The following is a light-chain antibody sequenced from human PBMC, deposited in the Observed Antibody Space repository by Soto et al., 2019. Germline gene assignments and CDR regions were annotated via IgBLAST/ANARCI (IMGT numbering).Light chain of an antibody. Sequence: QSVLTQPASVSGSPGQSITISCTGTSSDVGAYIFVSWYQQYPGKAPKLMIYDITNRPSGVSNRFSGSKAGNTASLTTSGLQAEDEADYYCVSFTTSKSYVFGTGTKVTVL. J-gene: IGLJ1*01. CDR3: VSFTTSKSYV. CDR1: SSDVGAYIF. CDR2: DIT. V-gene: IGLV2-14*01.